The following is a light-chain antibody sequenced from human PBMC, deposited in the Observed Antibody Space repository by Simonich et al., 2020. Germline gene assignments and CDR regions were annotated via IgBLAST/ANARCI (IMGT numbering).Light chain of an antibody. V-gene: IGKV4-1*01. CDR1: QSVLYNSNHKNY. CDR3: QQYYSTPLT. CDR2: CAS. J-gene: IGKJ4*01. Sequence: DIVMTQSPDSLAVSLGERATINCKSSQSVLYNSNHKNYLTWYQQKPGQPPKLLICCASTREYGVPDRFSGSGSGTDFTLTISSLQAEDVAVYYCQQYYSTPLTFGGGTKVEIK.